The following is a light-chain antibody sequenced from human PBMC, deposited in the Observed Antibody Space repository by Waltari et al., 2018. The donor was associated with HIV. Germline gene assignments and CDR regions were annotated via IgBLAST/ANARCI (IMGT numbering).Light chain of an antibody. CDR1: SFNIGSNF. CDR2: RNN. Sequence: QSVLTQPPPASGPPGQRVTIRCSGSSFNIGSNFVYWYQQLPGAAPKLLIYRNNQRPSGVPDRFSGSKSGTSASLAISGLRSEDEADYYCAAWDDSLSGFYVVGTGTKVTVL. CDR3: AAWDDSLSGFYV. J-gene: IGLJ1*01. V-gene: IGLV1-47*01.